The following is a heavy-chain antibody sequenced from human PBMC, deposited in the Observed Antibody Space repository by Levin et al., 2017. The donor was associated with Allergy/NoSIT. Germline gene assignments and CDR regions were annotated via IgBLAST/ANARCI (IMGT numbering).Heavy chain of an antibody. V-gene: IGHV4-59*01. J-gene: IGHJ2*01. CDR1: GGSISSYY. CDR2: IYYSGST. CDR3: ARAPPYYDYVWGSYRLSKYFDL. Sequence: SQTLSLTCTVSGGSISSYYWSWIRQPPGKGLEWIGYIYYSGSTNYNPSLKSRVTISVDTSKNQFSLKLSSVTAADTAVYYCARAPPYYDYVWGSYRLSKYFDLWGRGTLVTVSS. D-gene: IGHD3-16*02.